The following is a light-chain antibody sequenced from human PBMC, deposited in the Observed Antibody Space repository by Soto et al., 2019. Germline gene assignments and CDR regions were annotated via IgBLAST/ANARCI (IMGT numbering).Light chain of an antibody. J-gene: IGKJ2*01. CDR2: GAS. V-gene: IGKV3-20*01. Sequence: ESMLTQSPGTLSLSPGERATLSCRASQSVSTRYLAWYQQKPGQAPRLLIYGASISAAGIPDRFSGSGSGTDFTLTIKRLEPEDFAVYYCHQFGRSPLAFTFGQETKLEI. CDR1: QSVSTRY. CDR3: HQFGRSPLAFT.